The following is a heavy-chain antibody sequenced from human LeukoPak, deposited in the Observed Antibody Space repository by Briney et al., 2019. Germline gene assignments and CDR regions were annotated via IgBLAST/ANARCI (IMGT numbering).Heavy chain of an antibody. CDR1: GHSISSGYY. CDR2: IYHSGST. V-gene: IGHV4-38-2*02. D-gene: IGHD6-25*01. CDR3: AKAAAKLSYMDV. J-gene: IGHJ6*03. Sequence: PSQTLSLTCTVSGHSISSGYYWGWIRQPPGKGLDWIGNIYHSGSTYYNPFLKSRVTISVDTSKNQFSLKVRSVTAADTAVYYCAKAAAKLSYMDVWGKGTTVTVSS.